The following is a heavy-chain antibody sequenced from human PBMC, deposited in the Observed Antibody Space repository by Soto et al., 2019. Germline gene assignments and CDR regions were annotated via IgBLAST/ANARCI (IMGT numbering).Heavy chain of an antibody. Sequence: SETLSLTCTVSGGSISSYYWSWIRHPPGKGLEWIGYIYYSGSTNYNPSLKSRVTISVDKSKNQFSLKLSSVTAADTAVYYCARAVAGGFWWFDPWGQGTLVTVSS. CDR1: GGSISSYY. V-gene: IGHV4-59*12. CDR2: IYYSGST. D-gene: IGHD6-19*01. J-gene: IGHJ5*02. CDR3: ARAVAGGFWWFDP.